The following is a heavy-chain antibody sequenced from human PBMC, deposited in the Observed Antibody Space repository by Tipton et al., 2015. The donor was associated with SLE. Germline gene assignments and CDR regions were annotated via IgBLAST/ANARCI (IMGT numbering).Heavy chain of an antibody. J-gene: IGHJ4*02. V-gene: IGHV4-59*08. CDR3: ARHPAYTYGFNYFDS. D-gene: IGHD5-18*01. CDR1: GDSISSYH. CDR2: IYHSGST. Sequence: TLSLTCTVSGDSISSYHWSWIRQSPGKGLEWIGHIYHSGSTNYNPSLKSRVTISVDTSKNQFSLRVSSVTAADTAMYYCARHPAYTYGFNYFDSWGQGTLVSVSS.